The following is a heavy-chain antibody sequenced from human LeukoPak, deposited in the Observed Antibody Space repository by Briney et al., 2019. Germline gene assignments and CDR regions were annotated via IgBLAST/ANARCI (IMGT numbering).Heavy chain of an antibody. CDR1: GYSFTDCY. D-gene: IGHD4-23*01. CDR3: ARVPDYGGKDLDY. V-gene: IGHV1-2*02. J-gene: IGHJ4*02. CDR2: INPNSGDT. Sequence: ASVKVSCKASGYSFTDCYVHWVRQAPGQGLEWMGCINPNSGDTNYAQKFQGRVTMTRDTSITTAYMELGRLSSDDTAMYYCARVPDYGGKDLDYWGQGTLVTVSS.